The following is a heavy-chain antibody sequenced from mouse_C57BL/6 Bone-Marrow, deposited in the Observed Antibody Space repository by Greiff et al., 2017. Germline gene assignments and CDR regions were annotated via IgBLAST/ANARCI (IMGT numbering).Heavy chain of an antibody. CDR2: IDPSDSET. Sequence: QQSCKASGYTFTCYWMHWVKQRPIQGLEWIGNIDPSDSETHYNQKFKDKATLTVDDSSSTAYMHLSSLTSEDSAVYYCASSDRDDGYCSAWFAYWGQGTLITVTA. J-gene: IGHJ3*01. CDR3: ASSDRDDGYCSAWFAY. D-gene: IGHD2-3*01. V-gene: IGHV1-52*01. CDR1: GYTFTCYW.